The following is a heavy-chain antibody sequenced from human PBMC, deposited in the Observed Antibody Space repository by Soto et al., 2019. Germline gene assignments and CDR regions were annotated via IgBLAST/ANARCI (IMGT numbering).Heavy chain of an antibody. D-gene: IGHD1-26*01. V-gene: IGHV4-4*02. CDR3: ASGTEIAGRTPVDI. CDR1: GVSLISNNW. CDR2: FYHSESA. J-gene: IGHJ3*02. Sequence: SLTLSLTCGVSGVSLISNNWWTWVRQPPGNSLEWVGEFYHSESANYNPSLKRRVTFSLDTCRNHFCLSLASMTATEAADHFLASGTEIAGRTPVDIWGQGTRDTV.